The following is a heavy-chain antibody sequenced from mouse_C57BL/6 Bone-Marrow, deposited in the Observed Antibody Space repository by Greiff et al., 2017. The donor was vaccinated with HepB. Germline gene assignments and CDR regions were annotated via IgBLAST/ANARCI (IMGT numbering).Heavy chain of an antibody. Sequence: VKQRPGQGLEWIGRIHPSDSDTNYNQKFKGKATLTVDKSSSTAYMQLSSLTSEDSAVYYCAIYDTTVAYAMDYWGQGTSVTVSS. CDR3: AIYDTTVAYAMDY. CDR2: IHPSDSDT. D-gene: IGHD1-1*01. V-gene: IGHV1-74*01. J-gene: IGHJ4*01.